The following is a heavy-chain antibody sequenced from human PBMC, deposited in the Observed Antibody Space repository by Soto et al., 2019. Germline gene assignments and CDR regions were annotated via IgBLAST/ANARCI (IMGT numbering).Heavy chain of an antibody. CDR2: ISWDGGST. CDR1: GFTFDDYT. J-gene: IGHJ4*02. D-gene: IGHD3-9*01. CDR3: AKGPSDIYGSRHYFDY. Sequence: EVQLVESGGVVVQPGGSLRLSCAASGFTFDDYTMHWVRQAPGKGLEWVSLISWDGGSTYYADSVKGRFTISRDNSKNSLYLQMNSLRNEDTALYYCAKGPSDIYGSRHYFDYWGQGTLFTVSS. V-gene: IGHV3-43*01.